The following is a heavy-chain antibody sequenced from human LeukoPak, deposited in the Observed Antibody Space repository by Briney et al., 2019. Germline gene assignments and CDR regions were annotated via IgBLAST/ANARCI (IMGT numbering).Heavy chain of an antibody. CDR3: ARDPNYCGGDCYQYYYYYMDV. CDR1: GYTFTGYY. CDR2: INPNSGGT. V-gene: IGHV1-2*02. J-gene: IGHJ6*03. D-gene: IGHD2-21*02. Sequence: GASVKVSCKASGYTFTGYYMHWVRRAPGQGLEWMGWINPNSGGTNYAQKFQGRVTMTRDTSISTAYMELSRLRSDDTAVYYCARDPNYCGGDCYQYYYYYMDVWGKGTTVTISS.